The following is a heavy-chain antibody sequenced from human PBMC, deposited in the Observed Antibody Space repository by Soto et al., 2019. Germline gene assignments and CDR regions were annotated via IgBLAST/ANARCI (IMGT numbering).Heavy chain of an antibody. Sequence: SETLSLTCAVSGGSISSSNWWSWVRQPPGKGLEWIGEIYHSGSTNYNPSLKSRVTISVDKSKNQFSLKLSSVTAADTAVYYCVREVVVTPHKDAFDIWGQGTMVTVSS. CDR3: VREVVVTPHKDAFDI. J-gene: IGHJ3*02. CDR1: GGSISSSNW. CDR2: IYHSGST. D-gene: IGHD3-22*01. V-gene: IGHV4-4*02.